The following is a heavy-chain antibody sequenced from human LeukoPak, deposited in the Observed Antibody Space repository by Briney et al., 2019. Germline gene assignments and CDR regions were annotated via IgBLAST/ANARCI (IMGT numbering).Heavy chain of an antibody. CDR3: AREGYSSYYFGY. J-gene: IGHJ4*02. CDR1: GFTVSSNY. D-gene: IGHD2-15*01. V-gene: IGHV3-66*02. CDR2: IYSGGST. Sequence: GGSLRLSCAASGFTVSSNYMSWVRQAPGKGLEWVSVIYSGGSTYYADSVKGRFTISRDNSKNTLYLQMNSLRAEDTAVYYCAREGYSSYYFGYWGEGTLVTVSS.